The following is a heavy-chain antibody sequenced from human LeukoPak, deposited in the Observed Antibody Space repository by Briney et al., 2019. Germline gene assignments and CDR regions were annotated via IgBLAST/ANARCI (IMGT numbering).Heavy chain of an antibody. V-gene: IGHV3-30-3*02. CDR3: AKRSEVVTAIPDS. D-gene: IGHD2-21*02. J-gene: IGHJ5*01. CDR2: ISYDGSNK. CDR1: GFTFCSYA. Sequence: GGSLRLSCAASGFTFCSYAMHWVRQAPGRGLEWVAVISYDGSNKYYADSVKGRFTISRDNSKNTAYLQMNSLRAEDTAVYYCAKRSEVVTAIPDSWGQGTLVTVSS.